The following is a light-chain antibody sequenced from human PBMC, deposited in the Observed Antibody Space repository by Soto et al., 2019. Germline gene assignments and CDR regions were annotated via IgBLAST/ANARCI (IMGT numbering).Light chain of an antibody. CDR2: SNN. CDR3: STWDDSLAGLVI. V-gene: IGLV1-44*01. J-gene: IGLJ2*01. Sequence: QSALTQPPSASGTPGQRVTFSCSGSNSNIGSNPVNWYQQLPGTAPRLLIYSNNQRPSGVPDRFSGSKSGTSASLAISWLLSEDEADYFCSTWDDSLAGLVIFGGGTKVTVL. CDR1: NSNIGSNP.